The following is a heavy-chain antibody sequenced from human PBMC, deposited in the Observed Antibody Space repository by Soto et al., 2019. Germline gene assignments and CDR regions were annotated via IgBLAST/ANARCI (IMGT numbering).Heavy chain of an antibody. V-gene: IGHV4-34*01. CDR2: TNHSGST. CDR1: GGSFSGYY. D-gene: IGHD7-27*01. J-gene: IGHJ3*02. CDR3: ARARSNWGSGRAFDI. Sequence: SETLSLTCAVYGGSFSGYYWSWIRQPPGKGLEWIGETNHSGSTNYNPSLKSRVTISVDTSKNQFSLKLSSVTAADTAVYYCARARSNWGSGRAFDIWGQGTMVTVSS.